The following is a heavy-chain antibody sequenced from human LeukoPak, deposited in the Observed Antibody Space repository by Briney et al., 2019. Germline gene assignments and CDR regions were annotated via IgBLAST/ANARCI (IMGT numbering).Heavy chain of an antibody. D-gene: IGHD1-26*01. CDR3: AILGASYYYYYYGMDV. Sequence: GASVKVSCKASGYTFTSYGISWVRQAPGQGLEWMGWINPNSGGTNYAQKFQGRVTMTRDTSISTAYMELSRLRSDDTAVYYCAILGASYYYYYYGMDVWGQGTTVTVSS. CDR2: INPNSGGT. J-gene: IGHJ6*02. V-gene: IGHV1-2*02. CDR1: GYTFTSYG.